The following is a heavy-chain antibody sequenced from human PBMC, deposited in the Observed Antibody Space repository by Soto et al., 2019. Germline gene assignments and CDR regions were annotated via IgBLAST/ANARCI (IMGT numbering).Heavy chain of an antibody. CDR1: GGTFSSYT. CDR3: ARSTGVVVPAAMGNYYYYGMDV. J-gene: IGHJ6*02. V-gene: IGHV1-69*02. CDR2: IIPILGIA. D-gene: IGHD2-2*01. Sequence: QVQLVQSGAEVKKPGSSVKVSCKASGGTFSSYTISWVRQAPGQGLEWMGRIIPILGIANYAQKFQGRVTITEEKSTSTGYMELSSLRPEDTAVYYCARSTGVVVPAAMGNYYYYGMDVWGQGTTVTVSS.